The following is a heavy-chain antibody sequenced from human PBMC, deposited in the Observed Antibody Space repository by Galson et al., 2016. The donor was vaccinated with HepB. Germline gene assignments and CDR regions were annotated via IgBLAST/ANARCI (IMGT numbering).Heavy chain of an antibody. CDR3: ARERVTLFGLLRRRGNWFDP. CDR1: GGSLSGNY. CDR2: INDSGST. D-gene: IGHD3-3*01. V-gene: IGHV4-34*01. Sequence: SETLSLTCGVSGGSLSGNYWSWIRQPPGKGLEWIGEINDSGSTNYKSSLKSRVTMSVDTSKNQFSLNLTAVTAADTAVYYCARERVTLFGLLRRRGNWFDPWGQGTLVTVSS. J-gene: IGHJ5*02.